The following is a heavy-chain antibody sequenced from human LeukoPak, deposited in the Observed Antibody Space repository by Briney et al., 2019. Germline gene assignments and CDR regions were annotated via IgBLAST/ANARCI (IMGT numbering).Heavy chain of an antibody. V-gene: IGHV3-23*01. CDR1: GFTFSSHG. D-gene: IGHD6-19*01. Sequence: PGGSLRLSCAASGFTFSSHGMNWVRQAPGKGLEWVSGIRGDGVTTYYADSVKGRFTISRDNSKNTLYLQMNSLRAVDTAVYYCARDNSEGQWLVGNWFDPWGQGTLVTVSS. J-gene: IGHJ5*02. CDR3: ARDNSEGQWLVGNWFDP. CDR2: IRGDGVTT.